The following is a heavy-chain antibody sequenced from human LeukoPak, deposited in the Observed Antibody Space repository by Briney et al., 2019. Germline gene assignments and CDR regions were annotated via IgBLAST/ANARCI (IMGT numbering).Heavy chain of an antibody. CDR2: ISSSSSII. V-gene: IGHV3-48*02. J-gene: IGHJ4*02. CDR1: GFTSSSYS. Sequence: QPGGSLRLSCAASGFTSSSYSMNWVRQAPGKGLEWISYISSSSSIIYYADSVKGRFTISRDNAKNSLYLQMNSLRDEDTAVYYCASFSLTSSRLTFDYWGQGTLVTVSS. D-gene: IGHD6-13*01. CDR3: ASFSLTSSRLTFDY.